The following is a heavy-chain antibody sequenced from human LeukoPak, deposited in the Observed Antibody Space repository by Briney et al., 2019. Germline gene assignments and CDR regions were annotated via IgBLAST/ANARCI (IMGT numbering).Heavy chain of an antibody. CDR1: GSTFSSDF. CDR2: ISGDETYT. V-gene: IGHV3-74*01. CDR3: VREDNAFNV. J-gene: IGHJ3*01. Sequence: GGSLRLSCVASGSTFSSDFMHWIRQAPGEGLMWVSQISGDETYTNYADSVKGRFTISRDNAKNTLYLQMNSLRAEDTAIYYCVREDNAFNVWGQGTLVTVSS.